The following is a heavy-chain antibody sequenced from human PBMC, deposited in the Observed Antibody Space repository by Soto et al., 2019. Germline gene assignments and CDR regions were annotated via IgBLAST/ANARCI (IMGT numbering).Heavy chain of an antibody. Sequence: QVQLQESGPGLVKPSETLSLTCTVSGGSISSYYWSWIRQPPGKGLEWIGYIYYSGSTNYNPSLKSRVTISVDTSKNQFSLKLSSVTAADTAVYYCARPCRYCSGGWYYFDYWGQGTLVTVSS. CDR1: GGSISSYY. CDR2: IYYSGST. V-gene: IGHV4-59*08. CDR3: ARPCRYCSGGWYYFDY. J-gene: IGHJ4*02. D-gene: IGHD2-15*01.